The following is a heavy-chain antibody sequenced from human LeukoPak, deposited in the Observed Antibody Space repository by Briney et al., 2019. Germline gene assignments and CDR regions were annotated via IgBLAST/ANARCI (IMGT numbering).Heavy chain of an antibody. CDR2: FDPEGGET. Sequence: GASVKVSCKVSGYTLTELSMHWVRQAPGKGLEWMGGFDPEGGETIYAQKFQGRVTMTEDTYTDTAYMELSSLRSEDTAVYYCATAVNYCSGGSCYPGYYYGMDVWGQGTTVTVSS. CDR3: ATAVNYCSGGSCYPGYYYGMDV. J-gene: IGHJ6*02. D-gene: IGHD2-15*01. CDR1: GYTLTELS. V-gene: IGHV1-24*01.